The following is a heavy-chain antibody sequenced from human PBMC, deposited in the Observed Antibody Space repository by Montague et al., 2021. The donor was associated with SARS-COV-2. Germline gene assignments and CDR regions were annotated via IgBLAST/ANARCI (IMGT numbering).Heavy chain of an antibody. Sequence: SRSLSCAASGFTFSSYAMHWVRQAPGKGLEWVAVISYDGSNKYYADSVKGRFTISRDNSKNTLYLQMNSLRAEDTAVYYCARDKDLYCSGGSCYSLDYYDSSGYSLRGYFDYWGQGTLVTVSS. J-gene: IGHJ4*02. CDR3: ARDKDLYCSGGSCYSLDYYDSSGYSLRGYFDY. CDR2: ISYDGSNK. D-gene: IGHD2-15*01. V-gene: IGHV3-30-3*01. CDR1: GFTFSSYA.